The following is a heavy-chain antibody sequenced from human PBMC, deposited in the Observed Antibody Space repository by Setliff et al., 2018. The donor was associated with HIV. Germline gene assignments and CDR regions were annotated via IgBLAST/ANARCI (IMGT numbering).Heavy chain of an antibody. D-gene: IGHD3-9*01. Sequence: GASVKVSCKALGFLVTGYNVHWVRQAPGHGPEWLGRINPNNGGTNYAQKFQGRVTMTTDTSTSTAYMGLRSLRSDDTAVYYCARDYRTTDILSSGYMDVWGKGTTVTVSS. CDR3: ARDYRTTDILSSGYMDV. J-gene: IGHJ6*03. CDR2: INPNNGGT. V-gene: IGHV1-2*06. CDR1: GFLVTGYN.